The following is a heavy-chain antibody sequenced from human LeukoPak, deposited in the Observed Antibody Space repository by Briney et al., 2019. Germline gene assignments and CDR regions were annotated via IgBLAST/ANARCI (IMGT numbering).Heavy chain of an antibody. V-gene: IGHV4-34*01. J-gene: IGHJ4*02. CDR2: INHSGST. CDR1: GGSFSGYY. Sequence: SGTLSLICAVYGGSFSGYYWSWIRQPPGKGLEWIGEINHSGSTNYNPSPKSRVTISVDTSKNQFSLKLSSVTAADTAVYYCARVSTDDSEDGYNYHFDYWGQGTLVTVSS. D-gene: IGHD5-24*01. CDR3: ARVSTDDSEDGYNYHFDY.